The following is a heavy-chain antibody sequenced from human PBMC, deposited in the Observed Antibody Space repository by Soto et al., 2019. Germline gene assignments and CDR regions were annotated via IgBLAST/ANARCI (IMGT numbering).Heavy chain of an antibody. V-gene: IGHV3-23*01. J-gene: IGHJ4*02. CDR1: GFTFSSFA. Sequence: EVQLLESGGGLVQPGGSLRLSCAATGFTFSSFAMSWVRQAPGKGLEWVSTISSSGDSTSYADSVKGRFTISRDNSKNTLYLQMNSLRAEDTVVYYCAQWYFDSWGQGTLVTVSS. CDR2: ISSSGDST. CDR3: AQWYFDS. D-gene: IGHD6-19*01.